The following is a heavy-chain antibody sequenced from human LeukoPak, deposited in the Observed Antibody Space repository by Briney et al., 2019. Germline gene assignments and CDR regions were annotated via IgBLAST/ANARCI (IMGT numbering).Heavy chain of an antibody. CDR2: IKQDGTEK. CDR1: GLSFTTYW. Sequence: PGGSLRLSCAASGLSFTTYWMTWVRQAPGKGLEWVANIKQDGTEKYYVDSVRGRFTISRDNTKSSLYLQMNSLRAEDTAVYYCARGWSGSYSHYHMDVWGKGTTVTVSS. V-gene: IGHV3-7*01. J-gene: IGHJ6*03. CDR3: ARGWSGSYSHYHMDV. D-gene: IGHD3-3*01.